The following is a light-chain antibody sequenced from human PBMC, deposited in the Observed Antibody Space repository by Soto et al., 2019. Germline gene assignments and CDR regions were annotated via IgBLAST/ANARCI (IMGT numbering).Light chain of an antibody. CDR3: SSYTSSSFLYV. CDR1: SSDVGGYNY. J-gene: IGLJ1*01. V-gene: IGLV2-14*03. Sequence: QSVLTQPASVSGSPGQSITISCTGTSSDVGGYNYVSWYQQHPGKAPKLMIYDVSNRPSGVSNRFSGSKSGDTASLTISGLQAEDEADYYCSSYTSSSFLYVFGTGTKGTVL. CDR2: DVS.